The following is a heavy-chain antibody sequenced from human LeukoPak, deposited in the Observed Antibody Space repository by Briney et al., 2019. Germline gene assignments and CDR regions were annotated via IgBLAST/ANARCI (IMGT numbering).Heavy chain of an antibody. CDR2: IYSSGSA. D-gene: IGHD4-17*01. CDR1: GGSINNYY. Sequence: SETLSLTCSVSGGSINNYYWSWIRQPPGKGLEYIGYIYSSGSANYNPSLRSRVTMTVDTSKNEFSLNLRSVTAADTAVYYCARHFDSGDYALDYWGQGTLVSVSS. J-gene: IGHJ4*02. V-gene: IGHV4-59*08. CDR3: ARHFDSGDYALDY.